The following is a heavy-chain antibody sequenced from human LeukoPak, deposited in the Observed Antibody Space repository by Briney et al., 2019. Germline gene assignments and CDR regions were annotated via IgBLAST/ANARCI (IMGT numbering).Heavy chain of an antibody. J-gene: IGHJ4*02. CDR1: GFSLSTSGVG. CDR3: THRRDWNYFGY. CDR2: IYWNDDK. Sequence: SGPTLVNPTQTLTLTCTFSGFSLSTSGVGVGWVRQPPGKALEWLAVIYWNDDKRYSPSLKSRITITKDTSKNQVVLTMTNMDPVDTGTYYCTHRRDWNYFGYWGQGTLVTVSS. V-gene: IGHV2-5*01. D-gene: IGHD1-1*01.